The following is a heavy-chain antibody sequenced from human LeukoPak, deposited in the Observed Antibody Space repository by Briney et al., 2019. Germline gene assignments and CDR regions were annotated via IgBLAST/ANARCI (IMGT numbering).Heavy chain of an antibody. CDR1: GFTFSTHG. D-gene: IGHD3-9*01. J-gene: IGHJ4*02. V-gene: IGHV3-30*18. Sequence: PGRSLRLSCAVSGFTFSTHGMHWVRQAPGKGLEWVAVISYDGSNKYYADSVKGRFTISRDNSKNTLYLQMNSLRAEDTAVYYCAKGDDILTGYLLSDYWGQGTLVTVSS. CDR2: ISYDGSNK. CDR3: AKGDDILTGYLLSDY.